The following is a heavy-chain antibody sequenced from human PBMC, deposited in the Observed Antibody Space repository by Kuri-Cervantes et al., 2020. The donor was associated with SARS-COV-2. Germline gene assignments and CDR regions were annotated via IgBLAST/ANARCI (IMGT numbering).Heavy chain of an antibody. CDR3: ARGHTSSSWDNWFDP. Sequence: ASVKVSCKASGGTFSGYAISWVRQAPGQGLEWMGWISAYNGNTNYAQKLQGRVTMTTDTSTSTAYMELRSLRSDDTAVYYCARGHTSSSWDNWFDPWGQGTLVTVSS. CDR1: GGTFSGYA. V-gene: IGHV1-18*01. D-gene: IGHD6-13*01. J-gene: IGHJ5*02. CDR2: ISAYNGNT.